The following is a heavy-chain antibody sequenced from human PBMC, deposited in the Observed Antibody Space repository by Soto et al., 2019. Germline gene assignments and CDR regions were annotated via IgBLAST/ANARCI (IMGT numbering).Heavy chain of an antibody. V-gene: IGHV3-30-3*01. CDR1: GFSFTNYI. CDR3: AVVGADI. D-gene: IGHD2-15*01. Sequence: QVHLVESGGGVVQPGRSLRLSCAVSGFSFTNYIMHWVRQAPGKGLEWVAAILYDGSKTYYADSVKGRFTISRDSSKNTLYLQMNSLSAEDTAVYYCAVVGADIWGQGTLVTVSS. CDR2: ILYDGSKT. J-gene: IGHJ4*02.